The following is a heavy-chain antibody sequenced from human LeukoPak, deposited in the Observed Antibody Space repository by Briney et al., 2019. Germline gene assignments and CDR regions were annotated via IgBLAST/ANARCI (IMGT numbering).Heavy chain of an antibody. CDR3: ARVKYNWNHAYYYYYMGV. J-gene: IGHJ6*03. CDR2: IYYSGST. CDR1: GGSISSYY. Sequence: SETLSLTCTVSGGSISSYYWSWIRQPPGKGLEWIGYIYYSGSTNYNPSLKSRVTISVDTSKNQFSLKLSSVTAADTAVYYCARVKYNWNHAYYYYYMGVWGKGTTVTVSS. V-gene: IGHV4-59*01. D-gene: IGHD1-20*01.